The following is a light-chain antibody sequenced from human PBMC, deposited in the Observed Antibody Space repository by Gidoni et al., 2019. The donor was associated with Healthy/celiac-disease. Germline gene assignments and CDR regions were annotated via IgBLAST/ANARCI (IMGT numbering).Light chain of an antibody. V-gene: IGKV1-6*01. Sequence: AIQMTQLPSSLSASVGDRVTITGRASQGIRNDLGWYQQKPGKAPKLLIYAASSLQSGVPSRFSGSGSGTDFTLTISSLQPEDFATYYCLQSYNSPWTFGQXTKVEIK. CDR3: LQSYNSPWT. CDR1: QGIRND. J-gene: IGKJ1*01. CDR2: AAS.